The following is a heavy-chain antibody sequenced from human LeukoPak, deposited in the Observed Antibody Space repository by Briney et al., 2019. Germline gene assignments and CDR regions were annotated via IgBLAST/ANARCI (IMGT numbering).Heavy chain of an antibody. V-gene: IGHV4-39*01. CDR2: IYYSGST. CDR1: GGSISSSIYY. CDR3: ARPLGSSWSFGWFDR. Sequence: PSETLSDTRTVSGGSISSSIYYWGWIRQPPGKGVEWIGSIYYSGSTYYNPSLKSRVTISVDTSKNQFSLKLSSVTAANTAVYYCARPLGSSWSFGWFDRRGQGTLVTVSS. J-gene: IGHJ5*02. D-gene: IGHD6-13*01.